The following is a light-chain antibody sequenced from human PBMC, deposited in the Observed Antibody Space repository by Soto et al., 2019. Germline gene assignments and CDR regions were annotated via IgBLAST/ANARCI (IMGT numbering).Light chain of an antibody. V-gene: IGLV1-40*01. CDR1: SSNIGAGYD. Sequence: QLVLTQPPSVSGAPGQRVTISCTGSSSNIGAGYDVHWYQQFPGTAPKLLIYGNSNRPSGVPDRFSGSKSGTSASLAITGLQAEDEADYYCQSYDSSLSAVLFGGGTKVTVL. CDR2: GNS. J-gene: IGLJ2*01. CDR3: QSYDSSLSAVL.